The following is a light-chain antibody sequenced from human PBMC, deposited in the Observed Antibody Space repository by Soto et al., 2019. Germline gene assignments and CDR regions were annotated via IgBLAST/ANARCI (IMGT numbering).Light chain of an antibody. Sequence: QSALTQPASVSGSPGQSITIACTGTSSDVGGYNYVSWYQQHPGKAPKLMIYEVNNRPSGVSNRFSGSKSGNTASLTISGLQAADEAGYYCSSYTSSSTPVVFGAGTKVTVL. CDR2: EVN. V-gene: IGLV2-14*01. CDR3: SSYTSSSTPVV. CDR1: SSDVGGYNY. J-gene: IGLJ2*01.